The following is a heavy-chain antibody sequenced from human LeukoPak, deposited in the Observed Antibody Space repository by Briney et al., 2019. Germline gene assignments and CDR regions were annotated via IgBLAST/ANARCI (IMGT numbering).Heavy chain of an antibody. D-gene: IGHD5-24*01. CDR2: IKQDGSEK. V-gene: IGHV3-7*01. Sequence: GGSLRLSCAASGFTFSSYWMSWDRQAPGKGLEWVANIKQDGSEKYYVNSVKGRFTISRDNAKNSLYLQMNSLRAEDTAVYYCARDLDMAPFDYWGQGTLVTVSS. CDR3: ARDLDMAPFDY. CDR1: GFTFSSYW. J-gene: IGHJ4*02.